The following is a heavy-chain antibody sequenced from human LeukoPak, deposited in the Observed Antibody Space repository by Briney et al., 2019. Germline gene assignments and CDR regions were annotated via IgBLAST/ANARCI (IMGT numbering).Heavy chain of an antibody. V-gene: IGHV3-69-1*01. CDR1: GFTFSIYN. Sequence: GGSLRVSCAASGFTFSIYNMNWVRQAPGKGLEWVSSISSSSNIYYADSVKGRFTISRDNAKNSLYLQMNSLRAEDTAVYYCARDQGSGYDLVPYYEYYMDVWGKGITVTVSS. D-gene: IGHD5-12*01. CDR2: ISSSSNI. J-gene: IGHJ6*03. CDR3: ARDQGSGYDLVPYYEYYMDV.